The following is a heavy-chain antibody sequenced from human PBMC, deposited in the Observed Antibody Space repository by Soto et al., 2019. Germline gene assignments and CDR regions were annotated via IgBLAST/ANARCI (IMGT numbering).Heavy chain of an antibody. CDR3: AKDLVEWLYYYYYYGMDV. V-gene: IGHV3-23*01. D-gene: IGHD3-3*01. CDR1: GFTFSGYA. Sequence: GSLGLSCAASGFTFSGYAMSWVRQAPGKGLEWVSAISGSGGSTYYADSVKGRFTISRDNSKNTLYLQMNSLRAEDTAVYYCAKDLVEWLYYYYYYGMDVWGQGTTVTVS. J-gene: IGHJ6*02. CDR2: ISGSGGST.